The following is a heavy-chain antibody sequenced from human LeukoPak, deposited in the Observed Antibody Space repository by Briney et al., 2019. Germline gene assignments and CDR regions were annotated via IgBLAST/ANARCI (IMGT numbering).Heavy chain of an antibody. V-gene: IGHV3-23*01. D-gene: IGHD3-3*01. CDR3: AKDAIVHYDFWSGYHAFDI. Sequence: GGSLRLSCAASGFTVRSNYMSWVRQAPGKGLEWVSAISGSGGSTYYADSVKGRFTISRDNSKNTLYLQMNSLRAEDTAVYYCAKDAIVHYDFWSGYHAFDIWGQGTMVTVSS. CDR2: ISGSGGST. CDR1: GFTVRSNY. J-gene: IGHJ3*02.